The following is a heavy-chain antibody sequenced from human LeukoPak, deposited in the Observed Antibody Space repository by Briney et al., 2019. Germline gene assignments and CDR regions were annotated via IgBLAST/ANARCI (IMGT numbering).Heavy chain of an antibody. Sequence: SQTLSLTCAVSGGSISSGGYSWSWIRQPPGKGLEWFGYIYHSRSTYYNPSLKSRVPISVDRSKNQFSLKLSSVTAADTAVYYCARGPGSGWSPFDYWGQGTLVTVSS. CDR1: GGSISSGGYS. CDR3: ARGPGSGWSPFDY. CDR2: IYHSRST. J-gene: IGHJ4*02. D-gene: IGHD6-19*01. V-gene: IGHV4-30-2*01.